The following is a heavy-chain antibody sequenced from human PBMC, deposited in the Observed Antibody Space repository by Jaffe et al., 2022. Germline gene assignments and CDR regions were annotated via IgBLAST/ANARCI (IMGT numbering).Heavy chain of an antibody. V-gene: IGHV5-51*03. CDR3: VRDPSVTTPYWYMDV. Sequence: EVQLVQSGAEVKKPGESLKISCKASGYNFTNSWIGWVRQMPGKGLEWMGIMYPGDSDTRYSPSFQGQVTISADKSISTAYLQWSSLKASDTAMYYCVRDPSVTTPYWYMDVWGKGTTVTVSS. D-gene: IGHD4-17*01. CDR1: GYNFTNSW. CDR2: MYPGDSDT. J-gene: IGHJ6*03.